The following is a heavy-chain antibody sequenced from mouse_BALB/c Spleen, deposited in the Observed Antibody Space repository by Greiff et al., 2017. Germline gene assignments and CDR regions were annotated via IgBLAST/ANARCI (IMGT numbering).Heavy chain of an antibody. D-gene: IGHD2-1*01. CDR2: INPSNGRT. CDR1: GYTFTSYW. Sequence: VQLQQSGPELEKPGASVKLSCKASGYTFTSYWMHWVKQRPGQGLEWIGEINPSNGRTNYNEKFKSKATLTVDKSSSTAYMQLSSLTSEDSAVYYCARSHGNSLYYYAMDYWGQGTSVTVSS. J-gene: IGHJ4*01. V-gene: IGHV1S81*02. CDR3: ARSHGNSLYYYAMDY.